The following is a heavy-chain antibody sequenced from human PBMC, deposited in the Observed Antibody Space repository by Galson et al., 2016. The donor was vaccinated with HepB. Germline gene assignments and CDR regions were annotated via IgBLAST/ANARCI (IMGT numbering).Heavy chain of an antibody. CDR3: AREREGAAGYYYYGMDA. J-gene: IGHJ6*02. V-gene: IGHV1-69*13. CDR1: GGTFGTYA. Sequence: SVKVSCKASGGTFGTYAISWVRQAPGQGLDWMGGIIPIYGTTHYAQKFQGRVTMTADESTNTAYMELSSLRSVDTAVYYCAREREGAAGYYYYGMDAWGQGTPVTVSS. CDR2: IIPIYGTT. D-gene: IGHD1-26*01.